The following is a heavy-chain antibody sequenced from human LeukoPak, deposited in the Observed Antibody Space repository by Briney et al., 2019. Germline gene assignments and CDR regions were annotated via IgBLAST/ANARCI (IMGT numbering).Heavy chain of an antibody. CDR3: VSLFGGSEWELRY. CDR1: GLTFSSHW. Sequence: PGGSLRLSCAASGLTFSSHWMNRVRQAPGKGPEWVASIKQDGSEKYYVGSVESRFTISRDNSKNSLYLQMNSLRVEDTAVYYCVSLFGGSEWELRYWGQGTLVTVSS. V-gene: IGHV3-7*01. J-gene: IGHJ4*02. D-gene: IGHD1-26*01. CDR2: IKQDGSEK.